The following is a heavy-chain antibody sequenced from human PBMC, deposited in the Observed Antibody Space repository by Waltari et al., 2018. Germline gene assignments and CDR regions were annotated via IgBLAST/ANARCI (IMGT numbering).Heavy chain of an antibody. V-gene: IGHV4-34*01. J-gene: IGHJ4*01. CDR3: ARTRMRSFGVLTVPTVSDY. D-gene: IGHD3-3*01. CDR2: IKYSGSS. Sequence: QVQLQQWGAGLLKPSETLSLSCAVYGGSFSGYYWTWIRQPPGKGLEWIGEIKYSGSSNYNPSLKSRVTISVDTSKNQFSLKLTSVTAADTAVYYCARTRMRSFGVLTVPTVSDYWGHGVLVTVSS. CDR1: GGSFSGYY.